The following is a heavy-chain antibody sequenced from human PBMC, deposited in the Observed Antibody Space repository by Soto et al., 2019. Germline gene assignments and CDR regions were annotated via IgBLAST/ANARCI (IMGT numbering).Heavy chain of an antibody. V-gene: IGHV4-59*08. CDR1: GGSISSYY. Sequence: PSETLSLTCTVSGGSISSYYWSWIRQPPGKGLEWIGYIYYSGSTNYNPSLKSRVTISVDTSKNQFSLKLSSVTAADTAVYYCARLDYDILTGYRGRDYYGMDVWGQGTTVT. CDR2: IYYSGST. CDR3: ARLDYDILTGYRGRDYYGMDV. D-gene: IGHD3-9*01. J-gene: IGHJ6*02.